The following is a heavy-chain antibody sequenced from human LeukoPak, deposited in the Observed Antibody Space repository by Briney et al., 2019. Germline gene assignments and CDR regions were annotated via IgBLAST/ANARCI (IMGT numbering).Heavy chain of an antibody. Sequence: GGSLRLSCAASGFTFSSYEMNWVRQAPGKGLEWVSYISSSGSTIYYADSVKGRFTISRDNAKNSLYLQMNSLRAEDTAVYYCAREETLGIAAAGSHFGYNWFDPWGQGTLVTVSS. V-gene: IGHV3-48*03. CDR1: GFTFSSYE. CDR2: ISSSGSTI. J-gene: IGHJ5*02. D-gene: IGHD6-13*01. CDR3: AREETLGIAAAGSHFGYNWFDP.